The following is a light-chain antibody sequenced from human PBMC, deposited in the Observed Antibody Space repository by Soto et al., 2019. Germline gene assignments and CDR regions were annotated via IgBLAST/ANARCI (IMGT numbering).Light chain of an antibody. CDR1: QTITT. J-gene: IGKJ5*01. CDR2: RVS. CDR3: QQRRSWQVT. Sequence: EIVLTQSPCTLSWSPGERATLSWRASQTITTLAWYQRKPGQAPRLLMYRVSSRATGVPDRFSGSGYGTDFNLTISSLETEDFAVYYCQQRRSWQVTFGQGTRLEIK. V-gene: IGKV3D-11*02.